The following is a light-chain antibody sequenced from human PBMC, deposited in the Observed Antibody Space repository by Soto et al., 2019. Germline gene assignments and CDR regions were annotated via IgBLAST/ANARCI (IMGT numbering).Light chain of an antibody. CDR1: QSVGSY. CDR3: QQRSDWPKYT. Sequence: IVLTQSPATLSLSPGEKATLSCRASQSVGSYFAWYQHKPGQAPRLLIFDASHRASGIPPRFSGSGSGTDFTLTITSREPEDFAVYYCQQRSDWPKYTFGQGTRMVIK. CDR2: DAS. V-gene: IGKV3-11*01. J-gene: IGKJ2*01.